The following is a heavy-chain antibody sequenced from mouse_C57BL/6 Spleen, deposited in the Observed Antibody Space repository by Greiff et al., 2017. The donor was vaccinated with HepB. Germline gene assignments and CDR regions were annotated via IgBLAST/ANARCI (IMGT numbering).Heavy chain of an antibody. V-gene: IGHV2-6*01. CDR3: ARLYDGYFAY. J-gene: IGHJ3*01. Sequence: QVQLVESGPGLVAPSQSLSITCTVSGFSLTSYGVDWVRQSPGKGLEWLGVIWGVGSTNYNLALKSRLSIRKDNSKSQVFLKMNSLQTDDTAMYYCARLYDGYFAYWGQGTLVTVSA. CDR1: GFSLTSYG. D-gene: IGHD2-3*01. CDR2: IWGVGST.